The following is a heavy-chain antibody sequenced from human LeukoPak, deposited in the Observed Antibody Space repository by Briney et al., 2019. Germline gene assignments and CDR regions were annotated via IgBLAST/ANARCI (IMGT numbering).Heavy chain of an antibody. Sequence: PGGSLRLSSVASGFTFSSYWMHWVRQAPGKGLVWVSRMNSDGSSTSYADSVKGRFTISRDNAKNTLYLQMNSLRAEDTAVYYCARDHYSNHDYWGQGTLVTVSS. V-gene: IGHV3-74*01. J-gene: IGHJ4*02. D-gene: IGHD4-11*01. CDR3: ARDHYSNHDY. CDR1: GFTFSSYW. CDR2: MNSDGSST.